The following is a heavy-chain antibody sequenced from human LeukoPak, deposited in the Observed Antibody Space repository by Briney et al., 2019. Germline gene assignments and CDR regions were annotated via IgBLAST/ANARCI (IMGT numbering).Heavy chain of an antibody. CDR3: GLSYYGDYVRGVFDY. D-gene: IGHD4-17*01. J-gene: IGHJ4*02. Sequence: PGGSLRLSCAASGFTFSSYAMSWVRQAPGKGLEWVSAISGSGGSTYYADSVKGRFTISRDNSKNTLYLQMNSLRAEDTAVYYCGLSYYGDYVRGVFDYWGQGTLVTVSS. CDR1: GFTFSSYA. CDR2: ISGSGGST. V-gene: IGHV3-23*01.